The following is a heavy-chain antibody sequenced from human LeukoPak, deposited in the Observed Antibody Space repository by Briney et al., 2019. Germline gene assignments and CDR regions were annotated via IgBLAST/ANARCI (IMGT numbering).Heavy chain of an antibody. Sequence: ASVKVSCKASGYTFTSYYMHWVRQAPGQGLEWMGIINPSGGSTSYAQKSQGRVTMTRDTSTSTVYMELSSLRSEDTAVYYCARDSPNYYGSGSPLDYWGQGTLVTVSS. CDR3: ARDSPNYYGSGSPLDY. CDR2: INPSGGST. J-gene: IGHJ4*02. D-gene: IGHD3-10*01. V-gene: IGHV1-46*01. CDR1: GYTFTSYY.